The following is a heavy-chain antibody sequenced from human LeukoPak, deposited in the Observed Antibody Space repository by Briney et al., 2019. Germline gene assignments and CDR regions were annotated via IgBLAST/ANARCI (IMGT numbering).Heavy chain of an antibody. CDR2: ISAYNGHT. CDR3: ARGVAVAGTGGSY. CDR1: GYTFTSHG. J-gene: IGHJ4*02. Sequence: ASVKVSCKASGYTFTSHGISWVRQAPGQGREWMGWISAYNGHTKYAQKLQGRVTMTTDTSTSTAYMELRSLRSNDTAVSYCARGVAVAGTGGSYWGQGTLVTVS. D-gene: IGHD6-19*01. V-gene: IGHV1-18*01.